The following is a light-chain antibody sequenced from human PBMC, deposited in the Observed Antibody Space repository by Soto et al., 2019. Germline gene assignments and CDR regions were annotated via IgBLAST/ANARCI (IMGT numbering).Light chain of an antibody. Sequence: EIVLTQSPGTLSLSPGERATLSCSASQSVSSSYLAWYQQKPGQAPRLLIYGASSRATGIPGRFSGSGSGTDFTLTISRLEPEDLAVYYCQQYGSSPRGGITVGQGTRLAIK. CDR1: QSVSSSY. J-gene: IGKJ5*01. CDR2: GAS. CDR3: QQYGSSPRGGIT. V-gene: IGKV3-20*01.